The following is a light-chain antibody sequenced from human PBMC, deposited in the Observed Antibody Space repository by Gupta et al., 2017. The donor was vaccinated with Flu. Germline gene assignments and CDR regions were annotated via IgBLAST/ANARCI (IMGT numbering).Light chain of an antibody. Sequence: GTLSLSPGEGATVSCRASQTVTSDYLAWYQQKPGQAPRLLICGASSRATGVPDRFSGRGSGTNFTLIISRLEPDDFAIYYCQQYDGSVWTFGQGTKVEIK. CDR2: GAS. CDR3: QQYDGSVWT. CDR1: QTVTSDY. J-gene: IGKJ1*01. V-gene: IGKV3-20*01.